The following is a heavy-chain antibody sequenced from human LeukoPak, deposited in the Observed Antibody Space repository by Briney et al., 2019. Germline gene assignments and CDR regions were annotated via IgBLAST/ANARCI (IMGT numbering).Heavy chain of an antibody. D-gene: IGHD6-19*01. CDR1: GDSVSINSAA. Sequence: SQTLSLTCTISGDSVSINSAAWNWIRQSPSRGLEWLGRTYQRSKWYNDYAVSVKSRITINPDISKNQFSLQLNSVTPEDTAVYYCARSPSPYSSGWYFDYWGQGTLVTVSS. CDR2: TYQRSKWYN. J-gene: IGHJ4*02. CDR3: ARSPSPYSSGWYFDY. V-gene: IGHV6-1*01.